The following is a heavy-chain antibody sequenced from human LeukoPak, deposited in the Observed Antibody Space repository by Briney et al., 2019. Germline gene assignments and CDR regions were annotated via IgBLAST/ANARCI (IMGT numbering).Heavy chain of an antibody. CDR2: ISADNDIT. CDR3: ARYDYGDPYFDN. CDR1: GYTFTGYY. Sequence: ASVKVSCKASGYTFTGYYMHWVRQAPGQGLEWMGWISADNDITNYAQKLQGRVTMTTDTSTSTAYMELRGLRSDDTAVYYCARYDYGDPYFDNWGQGSLVTVSS. J-gene: IGHJ4*02. D-gene: IGHD4-17*01. V-gene: IGHV1-18*04.